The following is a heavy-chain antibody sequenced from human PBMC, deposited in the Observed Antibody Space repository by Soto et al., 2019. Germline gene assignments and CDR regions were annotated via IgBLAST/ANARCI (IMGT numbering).Heavy chain of an antibody. Sequence: QITLKESGPTLVKPTQTLTLTCTFSGFSLSTSGVGVGWIRQPPGKALEWLALIYWDDDKRYSPSLKSRLTTTKDTSKNQVVLTMTNMDPVDTATYYCAHYGSGSYIALYYYYYMDVWGTGTTVTFSS. J-gene: IGHJ6*03. CDR3: AHYGSGSYIALYYYYYMDV. V-gene: IGHV2-5*02. CDR2: IYWDDDK. D-gene: IGHD3-10*01. CDR1: GFSLSTSGVG.